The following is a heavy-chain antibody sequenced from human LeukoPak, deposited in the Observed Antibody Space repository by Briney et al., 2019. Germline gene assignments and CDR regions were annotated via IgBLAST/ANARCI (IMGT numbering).Heavy chain of an antibody. V-gene: IGHV3-30-3*01. J-gene: IGHJ6*02. CDR2: ISYDGSNK. CDR1: GFTFSSYA. Sequence: GRSLRLSCAASGFTFSSYAMHWVRQAPGKGLEWVAVISYDGSNKYYADSVKGRFTISRDNSKNTLYLQMNSLRAEDTAVYYCARGPERTGVGTRYYYDMDVWSQGTTVTVSS. D-gene: IGHD2-8*01. CDR3: ARGPERTGVGTRYYYDMDV.